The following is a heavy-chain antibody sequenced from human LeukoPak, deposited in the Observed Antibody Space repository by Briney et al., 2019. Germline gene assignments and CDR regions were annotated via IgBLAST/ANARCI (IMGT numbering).Heavy chain of an antibody. CDR3: GGRTYRRDGYNSYDN. Sequence: SETLSLTCTVSAGSISSGSNYSGWIRQPAGKGLQWIGRIYTSRSTNYNRSLKSRVTISVDTSKNQFSLKLSSVTAAYTAVYYWGGRTYRRDGYNSYDNLGQKTPVTVSS. CDR2: IYTSRST. V-gene: IGHV4-61*02. CDR1: AGSISSGSNY. D-gene: IGHD5-24*01. J-gene: IGHJ4*02.